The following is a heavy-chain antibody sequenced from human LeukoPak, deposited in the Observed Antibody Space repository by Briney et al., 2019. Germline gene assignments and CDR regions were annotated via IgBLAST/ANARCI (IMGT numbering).Heavy chain of an antibody. CDR3: ARRPWYSQIADWFDP. Sequence: GGSLRLSCVASGFKFRDYHMSWFRQAPGKGLEWVSYIGHGGFTIYYADSVQGRFTISRDNDKDSLYLQMNSLRAEDTAVYYCARRPWYSQIADWFDPRGRGTLVTVSS. D-gene: IGHD3-3*02. CDR2: IGHGGFTI. J-gene: IGHJ5*02. V-gene: IGHV3-11*04. CDR1: GFKFRDYH.